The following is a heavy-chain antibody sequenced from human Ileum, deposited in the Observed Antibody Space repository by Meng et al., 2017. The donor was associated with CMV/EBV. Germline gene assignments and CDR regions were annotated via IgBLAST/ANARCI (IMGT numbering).Heavy chain of an antibody. CDR3: ARGETGTTPPFDY. CDR1: DNSIRSGNYY. Sequence: QGQLQESGPGLVKPSQTLSLTCSVSDNSIRSGNYYWSWIRQPAGKTLEWIGRVYNSGTTNYNPSLKSRVAISIDTSKSQFSLKLTSVTAADTAVYYCARGETGTTPPFDYWGQGTLVTVSS. D-gene: IGHD1-7*01. V-gene: IGHV4-61*02. J-gene: IGHJ4*02. CDR2: VYNSGTT.